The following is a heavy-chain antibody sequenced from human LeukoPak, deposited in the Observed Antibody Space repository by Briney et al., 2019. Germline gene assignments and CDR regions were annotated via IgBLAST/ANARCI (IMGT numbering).Heavy chain of an antibody. D-gene: IGHD3-22*01. V-gene: IGHV4-30-4*08. CDR3: ARTYYYDSSGYYPDY. Sequence: SETLSLTCAVYGGSFSGYYWSWIRQPPGKGLEWIGYIYYSGSTYYNPSLKSRVTISVDTSKNQFSLKLSSVTAADTAVYYCARTYYYDSSGYYPDYWGQGTLVTVSS. CDR1: GGSFSGYY. J-gene: IGHJ4*02. CDR2: IYYSGST.